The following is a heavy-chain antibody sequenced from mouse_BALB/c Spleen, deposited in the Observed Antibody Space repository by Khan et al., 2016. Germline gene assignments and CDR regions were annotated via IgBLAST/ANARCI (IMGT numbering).Heavy chain of an antibody. CDR2: IDPANGNT. J-gene: IGHJ4*01. CDR1: GFNIEDTY. CDR3: ARGGYRAMDY. D-gene: IGHD2-14*01. V-gene: IGHV14-3*02. Sequence: VQLKESGAELVKPGASVKLSCTASGFNIEDTYMHWVKQRPEQGLEWIGRIDPANGNTKYDPKFQGKATITADTSSNTAYLQLSSLTSEDTAVYYCARGGYRAMDYWGQGTSVTVSS.